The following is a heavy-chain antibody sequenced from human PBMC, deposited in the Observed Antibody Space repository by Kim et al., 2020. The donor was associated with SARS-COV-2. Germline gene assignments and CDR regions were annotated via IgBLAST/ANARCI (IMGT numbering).Heavy chain of an antibody. J-gene: IGHJ6*02. D-gene: IGHD3-22*01. Sequence: GGSLRLSCAASGFTFSSYAMSWVRQTPGKGLEWVSVISGSGGSTYYADSVKRRFTISRDDSKNTLYLQMNSLRAEDSAVYYCAKATSAYYHTGMDVWGQGTAVTVS. V-gene: IGHV3-23*01. CDR3: AKATSAYYHTGMDV. CDR2: ISGSGGST. CDR1: GFTFSSYA.